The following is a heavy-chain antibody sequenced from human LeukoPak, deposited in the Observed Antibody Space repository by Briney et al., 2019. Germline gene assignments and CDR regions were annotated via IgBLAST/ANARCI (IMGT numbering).Heavy chain of an antibody. Sequence: PGGSLRLSCAASGFTFTNYAMSWVRQAPGKGLEWVSAISGSGGSSYYADSVKGRFTISRDNSKNTLYLQMNSLRAEDTAVYFCANIGWGYTYGILDYWGQGTLVTVSS. D-gene: IGHD5-18*01. V-gene: IGHV3-23*01. CDR1: GFTFTNYA. CDR2: ISGSGGSS. CDR3: ANIGWGYTYGILDY. J-gene: IGHJ4*02.